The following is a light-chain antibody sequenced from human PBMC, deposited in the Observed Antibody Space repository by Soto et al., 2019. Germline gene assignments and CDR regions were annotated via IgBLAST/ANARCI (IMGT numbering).Light chain of an antibody. J-gene: IGLJ2*01. Sequence: QSVLTQPPSVSGAPGQKVTISCSGSSTNIGNNYVSWYQHLPGTAPKLLIYDNSERPSGIPDRFSGSKSGTSATLGITGLQTGDEADYYCGTWDSSLSAGVFGGGTKVTVL. CDR3: GTWDSSLSAGV. CDR2: DNS. V-gene: IGLV1-51*01. CDR1: STNIGNNY.